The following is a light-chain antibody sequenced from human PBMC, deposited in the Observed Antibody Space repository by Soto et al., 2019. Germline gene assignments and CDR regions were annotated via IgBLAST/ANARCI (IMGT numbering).Light chain of an antibody. V-gene: IGKV3-20*01. J-gene: IGKJ2*01. CDR3: QQDEKSPPYT. CDR1: QRFSSSY. CDR2: GAS. Sequence: IVLTQSQGTLSLSPGERATLSCRASQRFSSSYLAWYQQKHGQAPRLLISGASSRATGIPDRFSGSGSGTDFTLSVSRLEPEAFAVKYGQQDEKSPPYTFGPGVKLECK.